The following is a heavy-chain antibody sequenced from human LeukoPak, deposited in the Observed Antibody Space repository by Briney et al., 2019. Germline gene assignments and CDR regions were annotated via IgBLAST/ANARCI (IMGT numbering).Heavy chain of an antibody. J-gene: IGHJ4*02. CDR3: ATDGYCSGGSCYSYDN. CDR1: GFTFSDYF. Sequence: GGSLRLSCAASGFTFSDYFMTWVRQAPGKGLEWVGRSKSKTDGGTTDYGAPVKGRFSISRDDSKSTLYLQMNSLKTEDTAVYYCATDGYCSGGSCYSYDNWGQGTLVTVSS. D-gene: IGHD2-15*01. V-gene: IGHV3-15*01. CDR2: SKSKTDGGTT.